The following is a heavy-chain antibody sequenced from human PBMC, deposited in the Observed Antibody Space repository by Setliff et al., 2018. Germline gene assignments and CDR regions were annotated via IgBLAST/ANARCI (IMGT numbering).Heavy chain of an antibody. CDR1: GGPVRGYY. CDR2: MYYSGDT. D-gene: IGHD5-18*01. CDR3: ARLPPLHTPMALTFDY. J-gene: IGHJ4*02. V-gene: IGHV4-59*08. Sequence: SETLSLTCTVSGGPVRGYYWSWIRQPPGEGLEWIGYMYYSGDTNYNPSLKSRVTISVDTSKNQFSLELRSVTAADTAVYYCARLPPLHTPMALTFDYWGQGILVTVSS.